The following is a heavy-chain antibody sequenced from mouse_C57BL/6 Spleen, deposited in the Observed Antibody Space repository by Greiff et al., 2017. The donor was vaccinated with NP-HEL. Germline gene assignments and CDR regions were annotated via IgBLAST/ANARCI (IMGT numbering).Heavy chain of an antibody. J-gene: IGHJ1*03. CDR3: ANPPDYGSSFYWYFDV. V-gene: IGHV1-64*01. CDR1: GYTFTSYW. Sequence: VQLQQPGAELVKPGASVKLSCKASGYTFTSYWMHWVKQRPGQGLEWIGMIHPNSGSTNYNEKFKSKATLTVDKSSSTAYMQLSSLTSEDSAVYYCANPPDYGSSFYWYFDVWGTGTTVTVSS. D-gene: IGHD1-1*01. CDR2: IHPNSGST.